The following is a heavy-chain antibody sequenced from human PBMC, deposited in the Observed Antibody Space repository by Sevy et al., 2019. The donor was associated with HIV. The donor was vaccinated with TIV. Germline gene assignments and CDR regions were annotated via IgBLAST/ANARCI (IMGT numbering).Heavy chain of an antibody. Sequence: GGSLRLSCVASGFHFENYGMHWVRQRPGEGPEWVSGISWNSASMGYAESVRGRFTISRDNARNVLFLQMNSLREEDTALYFCAKSTERDTCGYYYLSAMDIWGEGTTVTVSS. CDR1: GFHFENYG. CDR2: ISWNSASM. D-gene: IGHD2-21*01. V-gene: IGHV3-9*01. J-gene: IGHJ6*04. CDR3: AKSTERDTCGYYYLSAMDI.